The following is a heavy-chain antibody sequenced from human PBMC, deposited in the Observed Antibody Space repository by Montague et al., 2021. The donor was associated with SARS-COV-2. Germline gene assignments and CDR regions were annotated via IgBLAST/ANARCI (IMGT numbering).Heavy chain of an antibody. V-gene: IGHV4-34*01. D-gene: IGHD3-22*01. CDR2: INQSGST. Sequence: SETLSLTCAVYGGSFSGYYWSWIRQPPGKGLEWIGEINQSGSTNYNSSLKSRVPLSVDTSKKQFYLKLSPLTAADTAVYYCAGVAGGYYHDSSAYFDYWGQGSLVTVSS. CDR1: GGSFSGYY. CDR3: AGVAGGYYHDSSAYFDY. J-gene: IGHJ4*02.